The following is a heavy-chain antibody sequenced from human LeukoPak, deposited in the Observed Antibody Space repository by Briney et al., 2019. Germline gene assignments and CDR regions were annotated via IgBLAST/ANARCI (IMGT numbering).Heavy chain of an antibody. J-gene: IGHJ6*04. CDR2: ISGSGSTI. V-gene: IGHV3-48*03. CDR1: GFTFSSYE. Sequence: PGGSLRLSCAASGFTFSSYEMNWVRQAPGKGLEWVSYISGSGSTIYYADSVKGRFTISRDNAKNSLSLQMNSLRAEDTAVYYCASIPAATGYYYYGMDVWGKGTTVTVSS. D-gene: IGHD2-2*01. CDR3: ASIPAATGYYYYGMDV.